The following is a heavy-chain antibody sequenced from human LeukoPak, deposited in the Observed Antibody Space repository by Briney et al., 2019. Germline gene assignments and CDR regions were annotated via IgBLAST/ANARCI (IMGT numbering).Heavy chain of an antibody. V-gene: IGHV3-30*04. CDR3: AKAPHSGTYYTYPHS. J-gene: IGHJ4*02. Sequence: GGSLRLSCAASGITFSSYAMHWVRQAPGKGLEWVAVISYDGSNKYYADSVQGRFTISRDNSKNTLYLQMNCLRAEDTAVYYCAKAPHSGTYYTYPHSWGQGTLVTVSS. CDR2: ISYDGSNK. D-gene: IGHD3-10*01. CDR1: GITFSSYA.